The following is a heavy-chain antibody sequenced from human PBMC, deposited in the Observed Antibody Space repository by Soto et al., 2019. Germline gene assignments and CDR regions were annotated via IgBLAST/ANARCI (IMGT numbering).Heavy chain of an antibody. Sequence: ASVKVSCKASGYTFTSYGISWVRQPSGKGLEWMGWISAYNGNTNYAQKIQGRVTMTTDKSTSTAYMELRGLRCDDKAVYYCARDDCSGYSPLDVWGQGTTVTVSS. J-gene: IGHJ6*02. CDR2: ISAYNGNT. CDR1: GYTFTSYG. CDR3: ARDDCSGYSPLDV. D-gene: IGHD3-22*01. V-gene: IGHV1-18*04.